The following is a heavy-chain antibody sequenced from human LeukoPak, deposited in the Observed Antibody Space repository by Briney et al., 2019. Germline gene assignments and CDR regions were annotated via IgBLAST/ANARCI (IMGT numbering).Heavy chain of an antibody. V-gene: IGHV3-9*01. CDR3: AKGDSSSRDFDY. CDR1: GFTFDDYA. D-gene: IGHD6-6*01. J-gene: IGHJ4*02. Sequence: QPGRSLRLSCAASGFTFDDYAMHWVRQAPGKGLEWVSGISWNSGSIGYADSAKGRFTISRDNAKNSLYLQMNSLRAEDTALYYCAKGDSSSRDFDYWGQGTLVTVSS. CDR2: ISWNSGSI.